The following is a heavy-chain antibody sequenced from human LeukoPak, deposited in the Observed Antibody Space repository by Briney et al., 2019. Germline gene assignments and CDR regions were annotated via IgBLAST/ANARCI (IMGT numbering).Heavy chain of an antibody. CDR1: GGSISSYY. J-gene: IGHJ5*02. CDR2: IYYSGST. D-gene: IGHD3-22*01. CDR3: ARVYYYDSSGYYYDWFDP. Sequence: PSETLSLTCTVSGGSISSYYWSWIRQPPGKGLEWIGYIYYSGSTNYNPSLKSRVTISVDTSKNQFSLKLSSVAAADTAVYYCARVYYYDSSGYYYDWFDPWGQGTLVTVSS. V-gene: IGHV4-59*01.